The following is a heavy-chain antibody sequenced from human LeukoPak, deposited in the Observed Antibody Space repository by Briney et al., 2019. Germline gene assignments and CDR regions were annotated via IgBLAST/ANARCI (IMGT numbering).Heavy chain of an antibody. CDR1: GFTFSSYW. CDR3: ARVKYSSSSSPIYYYYMDV. J-gene: IGHJ6*03. D-gene: IGHD6-6*01. V-gene: IGHV3-7*01. CDR2: IKQDGSEK. Sequence: PGGSLRLSCAASGFTFSSYWMSWARQAPGNGLEWVANIKQDGSEKYYADSVKGRFTISRDNAKNSLYLQMNSRRAEDPAVYYCARVKYSSSSSPIYYYYMDVWGKGTTVTVSS.